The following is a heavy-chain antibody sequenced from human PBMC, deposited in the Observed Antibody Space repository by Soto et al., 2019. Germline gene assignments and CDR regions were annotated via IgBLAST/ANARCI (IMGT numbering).Heavy chain of an antibody. J-gene: IGHJ4*02. Sequence: QVQLQESGPGLVKPLETLSLTCTVSGGSISSYYWSWIRQPPGKGLEWIGYIYYSGSTNYNPSLKSRVTISVDTSKNQFSLKLSSVTAADTAVYYCARQHYYDSSGYYSFDYWGQGTLVTVSS. CDR2: IYYSGST. D-gene: IGHD3-22*01. CDR1: GGSISSYY. CDR3: ARQHYYDSSGYYSFDY. V-gene: IGHV4-59*01.